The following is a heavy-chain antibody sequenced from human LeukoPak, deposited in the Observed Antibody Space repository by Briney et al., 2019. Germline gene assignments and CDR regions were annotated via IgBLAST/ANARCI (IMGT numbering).Heavy chain of an antibody. CDR1: GGSISSGGYY. J-gene: IGHJ4*02. D-gene: IGHD4-11*01. CDR2: IYYSGST. CDR3: ARVLTTEYYFDY. Sequence: PSETLSLTCTVSGGSISSGGYYWSWIRQHPGKGLEWIGYIYYSGSTYYNPSLKSRVTMSVDTSKNQFSLKLSSVTAADTAVYYCARVLTTEYYFDYWGQGTLVTVSS. V-gene: IGHV4-31*03.